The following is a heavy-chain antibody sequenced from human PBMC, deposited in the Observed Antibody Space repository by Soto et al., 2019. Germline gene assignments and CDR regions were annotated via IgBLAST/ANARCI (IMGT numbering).Heavy chain of an antibody. D-gene: IGHD3-10*01. J-gene: IGHJ5*02. CDR2: IYYSGST. CDR3: ARGSDYYGSGSHEFRLINWFDP. CDR1: GGSISSYY. V-gene: IGHV4-59*01. Sequence: TSETLSLTCTVFGGSISSYYWSWIRQPPGKGLEWIGYIYYSGSTNYNPSLKSRVTISVDTSKNQFSLKLSSVTAADTAVYYCARGSDYYGSGSHEFRLINWFDPWGQGTLVTVSS.